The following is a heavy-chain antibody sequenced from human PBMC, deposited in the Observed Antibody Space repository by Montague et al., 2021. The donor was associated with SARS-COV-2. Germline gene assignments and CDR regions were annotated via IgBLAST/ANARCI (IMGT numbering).Heavy chain of an antibody. Sequence: PALVKPTQTLTLTCTFSGFSLSTSGMCVSWIRQPPGKALEWLARIDWDDDKYYSTSLKTRLTISKDTSKNQVVLTMTNMDPVDTATYYCARISSGGKPFDYWGQGTLVTVPS. V-gene: IGHV2-70*11. CDR1: GFSLSTSGMC. CDR3: ARISSGGKPFDY. J-gene: IGHJ4*02. D-gene: IGHD4-23*01. CDR2: IDWDDDK.